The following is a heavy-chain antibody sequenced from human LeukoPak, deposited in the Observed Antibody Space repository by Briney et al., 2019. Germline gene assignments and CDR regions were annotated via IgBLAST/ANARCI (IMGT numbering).Heavy chain of an antibody. CDR3: AKGYYEIHDAFDI. Sequence: GGSLRLSCAASGFTFSSYWMSWARQAPGKGLEWVAFISYDGRNKYYADSVKGRFTISRDNSKNTLFLQMNSLRAEDTAVYYCAKGYYEIHDAFDIWGQGTMVTVSS. CDR1: GFTFSSYW. CDR2: ISYDGRNK. D-gene: IGHD3-9*01. V-gene: IGHV3-30*18. J-gene: IGHJ3*02.